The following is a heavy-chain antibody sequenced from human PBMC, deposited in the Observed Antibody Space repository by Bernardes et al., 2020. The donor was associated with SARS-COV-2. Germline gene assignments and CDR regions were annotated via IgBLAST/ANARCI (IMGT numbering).Heavy chain of an antibody. V-gene: IGHV1-2*02. Sequence: ASVKASCKASGYTFTDYYFHWVRQAPGQGLEWMGWINPNSGDTNYAQNFQGRVTMTRDTSISTGYMELSRLTSDDTAVYYCASVTWSQRDGFDVWGQGTRVTVSS. J-gene: IGHJ3*01. CDR1: GYTFTDYY. CDR2: INPNSGDT. CDR3: ASVTWSQRDGFDV. D-gene: IGHD1-26*01.